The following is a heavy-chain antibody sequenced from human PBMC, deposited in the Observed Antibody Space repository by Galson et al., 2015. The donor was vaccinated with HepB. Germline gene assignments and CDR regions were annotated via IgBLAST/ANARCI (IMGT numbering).Heavy chain of an antibody. D-gene: IGHD3-16*01. V-gene: IGHV6-1*01. Sequence: CAISGDSVSSNSVAWSWIRQSPSRGLEWLGTTYFRSKWYLDYSVSMKSRIIITPDTSKNQFSLQLNFVTPEDTAVYYCVRGQNRTYNIWGQGTMVTVSS. J-gene: IGHJ3*02. CDR2: TYFRSKWYL. CDR1: GDSVSSNSVA. CDR3: VRGQNRTYNI.